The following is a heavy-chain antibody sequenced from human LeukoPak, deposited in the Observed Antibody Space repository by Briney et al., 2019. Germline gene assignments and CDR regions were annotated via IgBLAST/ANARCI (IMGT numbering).Heavy chain of an antibody. CDR3: AREGSGYDWDYYYYMDV. V-gene: IGHV1-69*04. CDR1: GGTFSSYT. J-gene: IGHJ6*03. CDR2: IIPILGIA. Sequence: ASVEVSCKASGGTFSSYTISLVRQAPGQGLEWMGRIIPILGIANYAQKFQGRVTITADKSTSTAYMELSSLRSEDTAVYYCAREGSGYDWDYYYYMDVWGKGTTVTVSS. D-gene: IGHD5-12*01.